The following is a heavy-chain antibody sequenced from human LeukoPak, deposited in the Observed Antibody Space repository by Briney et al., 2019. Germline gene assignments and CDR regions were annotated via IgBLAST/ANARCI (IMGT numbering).Heavy chain of an antibody. Sequence: SETLSLTCTVSGGSISSYYWSWIRQPAGKGLEWIGRIYTSGSTNYNPSLKSRVTMSVDTSRNQFSLKLSSVTAADTAVYYCARGPALVVPAAPLYYYYMDVWGKGTTVTVSS. CDR3: ARGPALVVPAAPLYYYYMDV. D-gene: IGHD2-2*01. J-gene: IGHJ6*03. V-gene: IGHV4-4*07. CDR2: IYTSGST. CDR1: GGSISSYY.